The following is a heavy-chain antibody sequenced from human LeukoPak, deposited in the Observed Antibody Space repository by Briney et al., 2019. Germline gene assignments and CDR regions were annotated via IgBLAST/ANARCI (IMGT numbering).Heavy chain of an antibody. CDR1: GGSISSYY. D-gene: IGHD3-10*01. Sequence: SETLSLTCTVSGGSISSYYWSWIRQSPGKGLEWIGYIYATGGTNYSPSLKSRVTISVDTSKNQFSLKLSSMTAADTAVYYCARHVPSLSATYYNGPFDYWGQGTLVTVSS. CDR3: ARHVPSLSATYYNGPFDY. J-gene: IGHJ4*02. CDR2: IYATGGT. V-gene: IGHV4-59*08.